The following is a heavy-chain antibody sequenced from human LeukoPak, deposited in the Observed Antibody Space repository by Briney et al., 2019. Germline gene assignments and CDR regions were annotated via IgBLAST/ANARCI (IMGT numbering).Heavy chain of an antibody. CDR1: GFTFSSYW. D-gene: IGHD2-21*01. Sequence: GGSLRLSCAASGFTFSSYWMHWVRQAPGKGLVWVSRINSDGSSTSYADSVKGRFTISRDNAKNTLYLQMNSLRAEDTAVYYRASWSSGGGILTYDYWGQGTLVTVSS. CDR3: ASWSSGGGILTYDY. CDR2: INSDGSST. V-gene: IGHV3-74*01. J-gene: IGHJ4*02.